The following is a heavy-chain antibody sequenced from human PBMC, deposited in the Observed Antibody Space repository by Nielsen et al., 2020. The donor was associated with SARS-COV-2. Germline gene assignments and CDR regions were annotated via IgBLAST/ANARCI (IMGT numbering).Heavy chain of an antibody. D-gene: IGHD2-15*01. CDR1: GGSFSGYY. CDR3: ARVPPAYCSGGSCYFYYYYYGMDV. CDR2: INHSGSI. Sequence: SETLSLTCAVYGGSFSGYYWSWIRQPPGKGLEWIGEINHSGSINYNPSLKSRVTISVDTSKNQFSLKLSSVTAADTAVYYCARVPPAYCSGGSCYFYYYYYGMDVWGQGTTVTVSS. J-gene: IGHJ6*02. V-gene: IGHV4-34*01.